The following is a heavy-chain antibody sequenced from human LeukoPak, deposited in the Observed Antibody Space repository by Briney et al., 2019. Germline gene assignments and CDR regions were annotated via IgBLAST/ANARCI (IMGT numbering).Heavy chain of an antibody. CDR3: ARDGEEMATISLFDY. Sequence: GGSLRLSCAASGFTFSSYWMSWVRQAPGKGLEWVANIKQDGSEKYYVDSVKGRFTISRDNAKNSLYLQMNSLRAEDTAVYYCARDGEEMATISLFDYWGQGTLVTVSS. CDR2: IKQDGSEK. J-gene: IGHJ4*02. V-gene: IGHV3-7*01. CDR1: GFTFSSYW. D-gene: IGHD5-24*01.